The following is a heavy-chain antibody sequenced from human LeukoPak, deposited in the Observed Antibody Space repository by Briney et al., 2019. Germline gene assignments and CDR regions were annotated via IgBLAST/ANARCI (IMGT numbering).Heavy chain of an antibody. CDR1: GYTLTELS. Sequence: ASVKVSCKVSGYTLTELSMHWARQAPGEGLEWMGGFDPEDGETIYAQKFQGRVTMTEDTSTDTAYMELSSLRSEDTAVYYCATQIGGIVVVPAATLGDYYFDYWGQGTLVTVSS. D-gene: IGHD2-2*01. CDR3: ATQIGGIVVVPAATLGDYYFDY. V-gene: IGHV1-24*01. CDR2: FDPEDGET. J-gene: IGHJ4*02.